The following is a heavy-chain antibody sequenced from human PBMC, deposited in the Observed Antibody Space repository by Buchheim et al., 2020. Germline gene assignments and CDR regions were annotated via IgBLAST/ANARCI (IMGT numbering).Heavy chain of an antibody. D-gene: IGHD3-22*01. CDR3: ARDRSATMIVVDYFDY. V-gene: IGHV3-21*01. Sequence: EVQLVESGGGLVKPGGSLRLSCAASGFTFSSYSMNWVRQAPGKGLEWVSSISSSSSYIYYADSVKGRFTISRDNAKNSLYLQMNSLRAEDTAVYYCARDRSATMIVVDYFDYWGQGTL. CDR1: GFTFSSYS. J-gene: IGHJ4*02. CDR2: ISSSSSYI.